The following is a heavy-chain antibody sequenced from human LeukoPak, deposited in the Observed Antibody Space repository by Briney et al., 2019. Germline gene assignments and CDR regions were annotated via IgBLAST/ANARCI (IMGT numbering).Heavy chain of an antibody. V-gene: IGHV3-30*02. CDR1: GFTFSSYG. CDR3: AKAHIVVVVADH. D-gene: IGHD2-15*01. CDR2: IRYDGSNK. Sequence: GGSLRLSCAASGFTFSSYGMHWVRQAPGKGLEWVAFIRYDGSNKYYADSVKGRFTISRDNSKNTLYLQMNSLRAEDTAVYYCAKAHIVVVVADHWGQGTLVTVSS. J-gene: IGHJ4*02.